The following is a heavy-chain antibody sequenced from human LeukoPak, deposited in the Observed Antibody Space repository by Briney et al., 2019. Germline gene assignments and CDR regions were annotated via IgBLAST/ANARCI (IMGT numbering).Heavy chain of an antibody. D-gene: IGHD3-9*01. CDR1: GFTFSSYA. CDR2: ISSNGGST. V-gene: IGHV3-64*01. J-gene: IGHJ4*02. Sequence: PGGSLRLSCAASGFTFSSYAMHRGRQAPGKGLEYVSAISSNGGSTYYANSVKGRFTISRDNSKNTLYLQMGSLRAEDMAVYYCARDTHAYYDILTGYSPIDFDCWGQGTLVTVSS. CDR3: ARDTHAYYDILTGYSPIDFDC.